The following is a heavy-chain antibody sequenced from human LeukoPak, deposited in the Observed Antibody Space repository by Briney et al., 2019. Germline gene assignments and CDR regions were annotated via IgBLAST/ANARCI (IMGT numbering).Heavy chain of an antibody. J-gene: IGHJ6*02. CDR1: GGTFSSYA. CDR3: ARVLYDFWSGYPDPYYYYGMDV. CDR2: IIPIFGTA. Sequence: ASVKVSCKASGGTFSSYAISWVRQAPGQGLEWMGGIIPIFGTANYAQKFQGRVTITADESTSTAYMELSSLRSEDTAVYYCARVLYDFWSGYPDPYYYYGMDVWGQGTTVTVSS. V-gene: IGHV1-69*13. D-gene: IGHD3-3*01.